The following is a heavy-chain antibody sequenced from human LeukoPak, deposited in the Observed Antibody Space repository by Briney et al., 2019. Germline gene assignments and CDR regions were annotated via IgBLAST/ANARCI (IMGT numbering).Heavy chain of an antibody. V-gene: IGHV3-74*01. CDR1: GFTFSSYW. Sequence: GGSLRLSCEVSGFTFSSYWMEWVRQAPGKGLVWVSRISTDVSITTYADSVKGRFTISRDNAKNTLYVQMNSLRAEDTAVYYCVTDPFGSSRDYWGQGTLVTVSS. J-gene: IGHJ4*02. CDR3: VTDPFGSSRDY. CDR2: ISTDVSIT. D-gene: IGHD3-10*01.